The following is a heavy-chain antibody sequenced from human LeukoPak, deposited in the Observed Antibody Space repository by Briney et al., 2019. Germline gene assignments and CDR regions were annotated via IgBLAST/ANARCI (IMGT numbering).Heavy chain of an antibody. CDR2: IRHDGSYQ. V-gene: IGHV3-30*02. Sequence: GESLRLSCAASRFTFSSYGMHWVRQTPGKGLELVAFIRHDGSYQQYADSVKGRFTVSRDNSKDTVYLQMNSLRTEDTAVYYCAKNRDSSDYPRDFDYWGQGTLVTVSS. CDR3: AKNRDSSDYPRDFDY. D-gene: IGHD3-22*01. J-gene: IGHJ4*02. CDR1: RFTFSSYG.